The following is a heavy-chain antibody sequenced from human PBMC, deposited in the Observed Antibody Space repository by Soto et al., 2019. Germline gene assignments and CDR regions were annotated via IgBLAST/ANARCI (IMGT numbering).Heavy chain of an antibody. CDR3: ARDSPYSSSRYFY. J-gene: IGHJ4*02. Sequence: QVQLVQSGAEVKKPGSSVKVSCKASGGTFSSYTISWVRQAPGQGLEWMGRIIPILGIANYAQKFQGRVTITADKSTSTAYMELSSLRSEDTAVYYCARDSPYSSSRYFYWGQGTLVTVSS. CDR2: IIPILGIA. CDR1: GGTFSSYT. V-gene: IGHV1-69*08. D-gene: IGHD6-13*01.